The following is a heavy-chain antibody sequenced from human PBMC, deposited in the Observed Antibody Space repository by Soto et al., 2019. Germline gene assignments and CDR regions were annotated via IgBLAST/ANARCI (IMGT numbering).Heavy chain of an antibody. CDR1: GGSISNYY. Sequence: SEALSLTCTVSGGSISNYYWSWILHPPGKKLEWIGYIYYSGSTNYNPSLKSRVTISVDTSKNQFSLKLYSVTTADTAMYYCARLPWADYGGIFDPWGQGTLVT. V-gene: IGHV4-59*01. CDR3: ARLPWADYGGIFDP. CDR2: IYYSGST. J-gene: IGHJ5*02. D-gene: IGHD4-17*01.